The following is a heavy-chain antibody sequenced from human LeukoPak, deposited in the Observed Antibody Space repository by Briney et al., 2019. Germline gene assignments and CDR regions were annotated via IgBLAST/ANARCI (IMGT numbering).Heavy chain of an antibody. D-gene: IGHD5-24*01. CDR3: ARDSLWDGWTPPFDY. CDR1: GFTFSSYS. J-gene: IGHJ4*02. CDR2: ISSSSSYI. Sequence: PGGSLRLSCAASGFTFSSYSMNWVRQAPGKGLEWVSSISSSSSYIYYADSVKGRFTISRDNAKNSLYLQMNSLRAEDTAVYYCARDSLWDGWTPPFDYXGQGTLVTVSS. V-gene: IGHV3-21*01.